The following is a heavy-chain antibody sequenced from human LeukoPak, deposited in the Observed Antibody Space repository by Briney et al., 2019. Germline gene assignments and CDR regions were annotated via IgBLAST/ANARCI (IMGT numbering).Heavy chain of an antibody. CDR1: GDSVSSNSAA. D-gene: IGHD1/OR15-1a*01. CDR2: TYYRSKWYN. Sequence: SQTLSLTCAISGDSVSSNSAAWNWIRQSPSRGLEWLGRTYYRSKWYNDYAVSVKSRITINPDTSKNQFSLQLNSVTPEDTAVYYCARGEQPLPVYYYYYMDVWGKGTTVTVSS. CDR3: ARGEQPLPVYYYYYMDV. V-gene: IGHV6-1*01. J-gene: IGHJ6*03.